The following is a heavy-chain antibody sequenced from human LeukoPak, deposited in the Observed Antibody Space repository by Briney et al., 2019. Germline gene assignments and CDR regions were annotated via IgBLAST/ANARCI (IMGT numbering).Heavy chain of an antibody. CDR3: ARLTKGRYFDYIFAF. Sequence: SETLSLTCAVYGGSFSGYYWSWIRQPPGKGLEWIGEINHSGSTNYNPSLNSRVTMSVDTSKNQFSLKMTSLTAADTAVYFCARLTKGRYFDYIFAFWGQGILVTVSS. D-gene: IGHD3-9*01. J-gene: IGHJ4*02. CDR2: INHSGST. V-gene: IGHV4-34*01. CDR1: GGSFSGYY.